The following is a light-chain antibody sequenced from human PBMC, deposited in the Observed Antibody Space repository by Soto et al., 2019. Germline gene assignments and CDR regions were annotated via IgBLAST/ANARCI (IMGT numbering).Light chain of an antibody. CDR2: GAS. J-gene: IGKJ4*01. V-gene: IGKV3-15*01. CDR3: LQRSNWLT. CDR1: QSVSSN. Sequence: EIVMTQPPATLSVSPGERATLSFRASQSVSSNLAWYQQKPGQAPRLLIYGASTRATGIPARFSGSGSGTDFTLTISSLEPEDSAVYYCLQRSNWLTFGGGTKVDI.